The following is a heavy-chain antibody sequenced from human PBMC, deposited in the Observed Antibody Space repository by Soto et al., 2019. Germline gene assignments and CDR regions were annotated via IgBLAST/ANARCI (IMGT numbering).Heavy chain of an antibody. Sequence: SETLSLTCTVSGGSVSSGSYYWSWIRQPPGKGLEWIGYIYYSGSTNYNPSLKSRVTISVDTSKNQFSLKLSSVTAADTAVYYCARLDILTGIDYWGQGTLVTVSS. CDR2: IYYSGST. CDR1: GGSVSSGSYY. J-gene: IGHJ4*02. D-gene: IGHD3-9*01. CDR3: ARLDILTGIDY. V-gene: IGHV4-61*01.